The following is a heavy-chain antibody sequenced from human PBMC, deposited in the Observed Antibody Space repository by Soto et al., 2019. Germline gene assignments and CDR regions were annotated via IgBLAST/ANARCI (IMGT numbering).Heavy chain of an antibody. Sequence: LRLSCAASGFTFNNYGMHWVRQAPGKGLEWVAVISYDGSNKYYGESVKGRFTISRDNSKNTVYLQMNSLRVEDTAVYYCAKGYRSVAACDYWGQGTRVTVSS. V-gene: IGHV3-30*18. CDR2: ISYDGSNK. D-gene: IGHD6-6*01. CDR3: AKGYRSVAACDY. J-gene: IGHJ4*02. CDR1: GFTFNNYG.